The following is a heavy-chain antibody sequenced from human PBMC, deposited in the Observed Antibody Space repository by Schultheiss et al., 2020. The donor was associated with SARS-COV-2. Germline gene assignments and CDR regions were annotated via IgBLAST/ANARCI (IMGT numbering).Heavy chain of an antibody. CDR1: GFTFSSYS. D-gene: IGHD1-26*01. J-gene: IGHJ4*02. Sequence: GGSLRLSCAASGFTFSSYSMNWVRQAPGKGLEWVSSISSSSSYIYYADSVKGRFTISRDNAKNSLFLQMNSLRAEDTAVYYCAKGKSGSYYGAFDYWGQGTLITVSS. V-gene: IGHV3-21*01. CDR2: ISSSSSYI. CDR3: AKGKSGSYYGAFDY.